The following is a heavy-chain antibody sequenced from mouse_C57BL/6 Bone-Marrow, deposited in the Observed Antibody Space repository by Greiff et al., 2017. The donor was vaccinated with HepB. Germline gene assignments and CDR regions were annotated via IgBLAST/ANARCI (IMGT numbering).Heavy chain of an antibody. CDR3: ARGGIYYYYDGYYFDY. Sequence: VQLQQPGAELVKPGASVKLSCKASGYTFTSYWMHWVKQRPGQGLEWIGMIHPNSGSTNYNEKFKSKATLTVDKSSSTAYMQLSSLTSEDSAVYYCARGGIYYYYDGYYFDYWGQGTTLTVSS. V-gene: IGHV1-64*01. CDR1: GYTFTSYW. J-gene: IGHJ2*01. CDR2: IHPNSGST. D-gene: IGHD2-4*01.